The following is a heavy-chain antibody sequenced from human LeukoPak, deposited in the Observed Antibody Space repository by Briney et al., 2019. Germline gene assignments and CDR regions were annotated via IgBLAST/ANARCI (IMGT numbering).Heavy chain of an antibody. V-gene: IGHV3-21*01. CDR3: ARDLTSGSSWYGDVDY. J-gene: IGHJ4*02. CDR2: ISSSSSYI. Sequence: GGSLRLSCAASGFTFSSYSMNWVRQAPGKGLEWVSSISSSSSYIYYADSGKGRFTISRDNTKNTLYLQMSSLRAEDTAVYNCARDLTSGSSWYGDVDYWGQGTLVTVSS. CDR1: GFTFSSYS. D-gene: IGHD6-13*01.